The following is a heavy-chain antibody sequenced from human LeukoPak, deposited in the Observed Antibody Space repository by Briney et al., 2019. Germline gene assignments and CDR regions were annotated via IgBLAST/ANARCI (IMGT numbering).Heavy chain of an antibody. D-gene: IGHD2-21*02. CDR1: GGSISSGGYS. CDR3: ARERNCGGDCYSSWFDL. J-gene: IGHJ5*02. Sequence: SETLSLTCAVSGGSISSGGYSWSWIRQPPGKGLEWIGYIYHSGSTYYNPSLKSRVTISVDRSKNQFSLKLSSVTAADTAVYYCARERNCGGDCYSSWFDLWGQGTLVTVSS. V-gene: IGHV4-30-2*01. CDR2: IYHSGST.